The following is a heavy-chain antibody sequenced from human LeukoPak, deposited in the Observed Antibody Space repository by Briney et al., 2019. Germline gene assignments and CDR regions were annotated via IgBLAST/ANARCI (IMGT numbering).Heavy chain of an antibody. V-gene: IGHV4-61*02. Sequence: PSETLSLTCTVSGGSISSGSYYWSWIRQPAGKGLEWIGRIYTSGSTNYNPSLKSRVTISVDTSKNQFSLKLSSVTAADTAVYYCARSRWRITIFGVVIRDAFDIWGQGTMVTVSS. J-gene: IGHJ3*02. CDR2: IYTSGST. CDR3: ARSRWRITIFGVVIRDAFDI. D-gene: IGHD3-3*01. CDR1: GGSISSGSYY.